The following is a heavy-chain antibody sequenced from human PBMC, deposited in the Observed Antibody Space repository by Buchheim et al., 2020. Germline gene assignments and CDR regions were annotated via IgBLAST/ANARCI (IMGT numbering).Heavy chain of an antibody. CDR1: GDSISSTNW. D-gene: IGHD5-12*01. CDR2: ILASGSI. Sequence: QVQLQESGPGLVKPSGTLSLTCAVSGDSISSTNWWSWVRQPPGKGLEYIGGILASGSIRYNPSLKSRVTISADASKNQVSLELRSVTAADTAVYYCTRQKVAPTNWFDPWGLGTL. J-gene: IGHJ5*02. V-gene: IGHV4-4*02. CDR3: TRQKVAPTNWFDP.